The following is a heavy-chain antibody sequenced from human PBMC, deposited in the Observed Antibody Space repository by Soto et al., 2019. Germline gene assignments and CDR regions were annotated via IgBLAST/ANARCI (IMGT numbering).Heavy chain of an antibody. CDR2: IYYSGST. CDR3: ARGGYSAAANFDY. Sequence: QVQLQESGPGLVKPSQTLSLTCTVSGGSISSGGYYWSWIRQHPGKGLEWIGYIYYSGSTYYNPSLRSRVTISVDTSKNQFSLKLSSVTAADTAVYYCARGGYSAAANFDYWGQGTLVTVSS. D-gene: IGHD1-1*01. V-gene: IGHV4-31*03. CDR1: GGSISSGGYY. J-gene: IGHJ4*02.